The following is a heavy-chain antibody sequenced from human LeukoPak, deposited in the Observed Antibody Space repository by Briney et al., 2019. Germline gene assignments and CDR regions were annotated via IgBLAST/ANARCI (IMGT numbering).Heavy chain of an antibody. V-gene: IGHV4-61*02. CDR2: IYTSGST. CDR3: AREEDCSSTSCYVV. CDR1: GGSISSGSYY. J-gene: IGHJ6*04. D-gene: IGHD2-2*01. Sequence: KSSEILSLTCTVSGGSISSGSYYWSWIRQPAGKGLEWIGRIYTSGSTNYNPSLKSRVTISVDTSKNQFSLKLSSVTAADTAAYYCAREEDCSSTSCYVVWGKGTTVTVSS.